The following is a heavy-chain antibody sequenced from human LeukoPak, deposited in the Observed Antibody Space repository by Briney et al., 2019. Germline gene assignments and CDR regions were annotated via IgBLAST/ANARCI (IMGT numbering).Heavy chain of an antibody. CDR2: THTSGSP. Sequence: SGTLSLTCTVSGGSMTHYFWNWIRQAPGKGLEWIDYTHTSGSPDYSRSLKSRVTISLDTSKNHFSLMLSSVTAADTAVYFCARATQRYCSGTTCFPYWFDTWGQGTLATVSS. CDR1: GGSMTHYF. D-gene: IGHD2-2*01. J-gene: IGHJ5*02. CDR3: ARATQRYCSGTTCFPYWFDT. V-gene: IGHV4-4*09.